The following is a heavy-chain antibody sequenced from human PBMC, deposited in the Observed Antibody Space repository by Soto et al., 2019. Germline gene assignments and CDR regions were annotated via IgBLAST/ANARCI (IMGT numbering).Heavy chain of an antibody. Sequence: SETLSLTCTVSGGSISSYYWSWIRQPAGKGLEWIGRIYTSGSTNYNPSLKSRVTMSVDTSKNQFSLNLSSVTAADTAVYYCARGDVGDLNFYYFGLDVWGQGTTVTVSS. CDR3: ARGDVGDLNFYYFGLDV. V-gene: IGHV4-4*07. CDR2: IYTSGST. J-gene: IGHJ6*02. CDR1: GGSISSYY. D-gene: IGHD3-10*01.